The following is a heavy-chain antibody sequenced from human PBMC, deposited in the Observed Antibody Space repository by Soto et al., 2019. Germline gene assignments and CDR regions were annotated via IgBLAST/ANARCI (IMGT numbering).Heavy chain of an antibody. CDR1: GFTFSSYW. CDR3: ARDKGPDTAMAYYYYYGMDV. D-gene: IGHD5-18*01. J-gene: IGHJ6*02. Sequence: GGSLRLSCAASGFTFSSYWMSWVRQAPGKGLEWVANIKQDGSEKYYVDSVKGRFTISRDNAKNSLYLQMNSLRAEDTAVYYCARDKGPDTAMAYYYYYGMDVWGQGTTVTVSS. V-gene: IGHV3-7*01. CDR2: IKQDGSEK.